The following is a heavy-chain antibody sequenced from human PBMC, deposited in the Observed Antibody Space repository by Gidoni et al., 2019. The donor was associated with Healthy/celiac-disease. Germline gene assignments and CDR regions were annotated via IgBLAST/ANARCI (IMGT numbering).Heavy chain of an antibody. J-gene: IGHJ5*02. CDR2: ISAYNGNT. CDR3: ARDPPLTIFGVVTREGVNWFDP. D-gene: IGHD3-3*01. V-gene: IGHV1-18*04. Sequence: QVQLVQSGAEVKKPGASVKVSCKASGYTFTSYGISRVRQAPGQGLEWMGWISAYNGNTNYAQKLQGRVTMTTDTSTSTAYMELRSLRSDDTAVYYCARDPPLTIFGVVTREGVNWFDPWGQGTLVTVSS. CDR1: GYTFTSYG.